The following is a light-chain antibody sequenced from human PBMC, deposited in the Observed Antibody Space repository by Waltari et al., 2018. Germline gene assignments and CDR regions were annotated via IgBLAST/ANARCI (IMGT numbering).Light chain of an antibody. Sequence: DIQVTQSPSTLSAYVGDRVTITCRASQSIDRWLAWYHEKPGKAPKLLIYKTSSLESGVPSRFSGSGYGTEFTLTISSLQPDDFATYYCQQYKSYRTFGQGTKVEIK. CDR1: QSIDRW. J-gene: IGKJ1*01. CDR2: KTS. CDR3: QQYKSYRT. V-gene: IGKV1-5*03.